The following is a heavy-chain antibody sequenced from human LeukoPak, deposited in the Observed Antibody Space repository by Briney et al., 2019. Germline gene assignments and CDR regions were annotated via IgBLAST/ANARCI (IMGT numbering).Heavy chain of an antibody. CDR2: INHSGST. J-gene: IGHJ4*02. CDR3: ARRGSSYYFDY. Sequence: SETLSLTCAVYGGSFSGYYWSWIRQPPGKGLEWIGEINHSGSTNYDPSLKSRVTISVDTSKNQFSLKLSSVTAADTAVYYCARRGSSYYFDYWGQGTLVTVSS. V-gene: IGHV4-34*01. D-gene: IGHD2-15*01. CDR1: GGSFSGYY.